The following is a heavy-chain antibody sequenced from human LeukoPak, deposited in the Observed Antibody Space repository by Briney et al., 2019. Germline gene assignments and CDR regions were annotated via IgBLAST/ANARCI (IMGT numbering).Heavy chain of an antibody. D-gene: IGHD3-22*01. J-gene: IGHJ4*02. CDR1: GFTFSNAW. V-gene: IGHV3-15*01. CDR3: AGSGYAFDD. CDR2: IKSETDGGTT. Sequence: GGSLRLSCAASGFTFSNAWMSWVRQAPGKGLEWVGRIKSETDGGTTDYAAPVKGRFTTSRDDSKNTVYPQMNSLKTEDTAVYYCAGSGYAFDDWGQGTLVTVSS.